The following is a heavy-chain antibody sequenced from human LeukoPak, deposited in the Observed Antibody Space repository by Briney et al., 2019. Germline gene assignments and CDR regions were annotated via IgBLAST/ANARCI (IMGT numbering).Heavy chain of an antibody. Sequence: GGSLRLSCAASGFTFSIYHMSWVRQVPGKGPEWVTAISNSADNTYYADFAKGRFTISRDNSKNTLSLQMNSLRAEDTAVYYCAKDFRRGGPFDYWGQGTLVTVSS. J-gene: IGHJ4*02. V-gene: IGHV3-23*01. CDR2: ISNSADNT. CDR3: AKDFRRGGPFDY. CDR1: GFTFSIYH. D-gene: IGHD3-16*01.